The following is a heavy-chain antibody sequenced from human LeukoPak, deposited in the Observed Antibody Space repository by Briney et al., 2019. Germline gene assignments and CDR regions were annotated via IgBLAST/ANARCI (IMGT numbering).Heavy chain of an antibody. CDR1: GGSIGTYY. CDR2: IYYSGTT. J-gene: IGHJ3*02. V-gene: IGHV4-59*01. Sequence: PSETRSLTCTVSGGSIGTYYWSWIRQPPGKGPEWIGHIYYSGTTNYNPSLKSRVTILVDTSNNQFSLKLSSVTAADTAVYYCARDRGVWSGYDAFDIWGQGTLAIVSS. CDR3: ARDRGVWSGYDAFDI. D-gene: IGHD3-3*01.